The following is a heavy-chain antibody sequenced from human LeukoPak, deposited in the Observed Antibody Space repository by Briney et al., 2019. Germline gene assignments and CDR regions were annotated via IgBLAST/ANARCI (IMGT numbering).Heavy chain of an antibody. CDR2: ISGSDDGT. CDR1: GFTFSTYA. V-gene: IGHV3-23*01. J-gene: IGHJ4*02. Sequence: GGSLRLSCAASGFTFSTYAMSWVRQIPGKGLEWVSAISGSDDGTYYADSVKGRFTISRDNSKNTLYLQMNSLGAEDTAVYYCAREESGISIFGVVIFWGQGTLVTVSS. CDR3: AREESGISIFGVVIF. D-gene: IGHD3-3*01.